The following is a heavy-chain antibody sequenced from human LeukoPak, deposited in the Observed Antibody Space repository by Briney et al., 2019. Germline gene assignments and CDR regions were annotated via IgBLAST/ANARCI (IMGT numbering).Heavy chain of an antibody. CDR2: IHYSGST. V-gene: IGHV4-59*08. CDR1: GGSISNYY. CDR3: ASSEWNYAR. J-gene: IGHJ4*02. D-gene: IGHD1-7*01. Sequence: SETLSLTCTVSGGSISNYYWSWMRQPPGKGLEWIGYIHYSGSTSYNPSLKSRVTISVGTSKTQFSLKLRSVTAADTAVYYCASSEWNYARWGQGTLVTVSS.